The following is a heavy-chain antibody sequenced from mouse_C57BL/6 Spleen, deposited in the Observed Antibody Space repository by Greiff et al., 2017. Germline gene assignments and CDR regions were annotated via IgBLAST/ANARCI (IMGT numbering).Heavy chain of an antibody. J-gene: IGHJ4*01. CDR3: AREEDDGNAMDD. V-gene: IGHV1-72*01. CDR1: GYTFTSYW. CDR2: IDPNGGGT. D-gene: IGHD2-3*01. Sequence: VQLQQPGAELVKPGASVKLSCKASGYTFTSYWMHWVKQRPGRGLEWIGRIDPNGGGTKYNEKFKSKATLTVDKPSSPAYMQLSSLTSEDSAVYYCAREEDDGNAMDDWGQGTSGTVSS.